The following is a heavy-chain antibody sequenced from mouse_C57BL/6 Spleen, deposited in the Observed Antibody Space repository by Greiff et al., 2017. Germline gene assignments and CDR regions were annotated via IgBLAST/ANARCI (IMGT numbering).Heavy chain of an antibody. D-gene: IGHD4-1*01. CDR2: FAPSDSYT. CDR3: ASWVDY. J-gene: IGHJ2*01. CDR1: GYTFTSYW. Sequence: QVQLQQPGAELVKPGASVKLSCKASGYTFTSYWMQWVKQRPGQGLEWIGEFAPSDSYTNYNQKFKGKATLTVDTSSSTAYMQLSSLTSEDSAVYYCASWVDYWGQGTTLTVSS. V-gene: IGHV1-50*01.